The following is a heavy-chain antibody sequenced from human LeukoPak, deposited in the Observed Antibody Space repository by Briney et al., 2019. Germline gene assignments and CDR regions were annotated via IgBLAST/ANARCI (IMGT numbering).Heavy chain of an antibody. CDR3: ARVDLRAAYFDY. CDR1: GGSISSYY. J-gene: IGHJ4*02. V-gene: IGHV4-4*07. Sequence: SETLSLTCTVSGGSISSYYWSWIRQPAGKGLEWIGRIYTSGSTGYNPSLKSRVTMSVDTSKDQFSLKLSSVTAADTAVYYCARVDLRAAYFDYWGQGTLVTVSS. CDR2: IYTSGST. D-gene: IGHD2-15*01.